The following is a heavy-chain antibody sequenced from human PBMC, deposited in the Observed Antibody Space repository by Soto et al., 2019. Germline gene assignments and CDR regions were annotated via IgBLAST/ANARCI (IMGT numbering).Heavy chain of an antibody. CDR2: IYYSGST. CDR3: ARRGGYCSSTSCSTGFDY. D-gene: IGHD2-2*01. V-gene: IGHV4-39*01. J-gene: IGHJ4*02. CDR1: GGSISSTSYY. Sequence: SETLSLTCTVSGGSISSTSYYWGLIRQPPGKGLEWIGSIYYSGSTYYNPSLKSRVTISVDTSKNQFSLKLSSVTAADTAVYYCARRGGYCSSTSCSTGFDYWGQGTLVTVSS.